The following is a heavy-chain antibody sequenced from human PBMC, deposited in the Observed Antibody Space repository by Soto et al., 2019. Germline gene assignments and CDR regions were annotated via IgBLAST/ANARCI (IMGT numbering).Heavy chain of an antibody. J-gene: IGHJ5*01. CDR3: ARDPKTPGGQDRALNSFDS. Sequence: VGSLRLSCAASGFSFSISAMHWVRQAPGKGPEWVALISYDGTNKFYADSVKGRFTISRDNSKSTLYLQVDSLRPEDAAVYYCARDPKTPGGQDRALNSFDSWGQGTLVT. CDR2: ISYDGTNK. V-gene: IGHV3-30-3*01. CDR1: GFSFSISA. D-gene: IGHD2-15*01.